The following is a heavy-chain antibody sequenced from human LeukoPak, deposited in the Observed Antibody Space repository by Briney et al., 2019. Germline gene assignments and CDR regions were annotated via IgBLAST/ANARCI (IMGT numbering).Heavy chain of an antibody. CDR1: GGSISSGDYF. CDR2: IHYTGRT. V-gene: IGHV4-30-4*01. J-gene: IGHJ4*02. D-gene: IGHD3-10*01. Sequence: PSETLSLTCNVSGGSISSGDYFWNWIRQPPGKGLEWLGYIHYTGRTYYNPSLQSRVTVSVDTSKNQLSLRLSSVTAADTAVYYCARDLGLYYGSGSYYNGGFDYWGQGTLVTVSS. CDR3: ARDLGLYYGSGSYYNGGFDY.